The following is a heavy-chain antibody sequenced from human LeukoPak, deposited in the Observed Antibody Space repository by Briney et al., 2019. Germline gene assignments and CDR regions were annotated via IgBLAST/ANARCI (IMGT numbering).Heavy chain of an antibody. CDR1: GGSISSYF. D-gene: IGHD3-22*01. Sequence: SETLSLTCTVSGGSISSYFWSWIRQPPGKGLEWIGYIYYSGSTNYNPSLKSRVTISVDTSKKQFSLKLSSVTAADTAVYCCARSARTYYYDSSAFHFDYWGQGTLVTVSS. J-gene: IGHJ4*02. V-gene: IGHV4-59*01. CDR3: ARSARTYYYDSSAFHFDY. CDR2: IYYSGST.